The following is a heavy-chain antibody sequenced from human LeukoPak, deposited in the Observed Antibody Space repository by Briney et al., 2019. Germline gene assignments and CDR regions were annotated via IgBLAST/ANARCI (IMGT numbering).Heavy chain of an antibody. CDR2: IKQDGSEK. V-gene: IGHV3-7*01. D-gene: IGHD5-12*01. J-gene: IGHJ4*02. CDR1: GFTISSYW. Sequence: PGGSLRHSCAASGFTISSYWMSWVRQAPGKGLEWVANIKQDGSEKYYVDPVKGRFTITRDNAKNSLYPQMNSLRAEDTAVYYCARPMDIVPTAPFDYWGQGTLVTVSS. CDR3: ARPMDIVPTAPFDY.